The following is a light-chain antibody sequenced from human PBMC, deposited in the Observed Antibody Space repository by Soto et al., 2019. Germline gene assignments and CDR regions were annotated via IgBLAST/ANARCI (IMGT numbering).Light chain of an antibody. CDR3: QQYGSSPGT. V-gene: IGKV3-20*01. J-gene: IGKJ1*01. CDR2: GAS. CDR1: QNVSGSY. Sequence: EIVLTQSPGTLSLSPGERATLSCRASQNVSGSYLAWYQQKPGQAPRLLIYGASSRATGIPDRFSGSGSGTDFTLTINRLEPEDFAVYYCQQYGSSPGTFGQGTKVEIK.